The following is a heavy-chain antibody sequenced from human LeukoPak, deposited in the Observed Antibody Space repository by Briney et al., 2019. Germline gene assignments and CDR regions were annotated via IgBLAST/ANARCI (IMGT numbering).Heavy chain of an antibody. CDR3: ARRDYGSGSYSMNDY. J-gene: IGHJ4*02. D-gene: IGHD3-10*01. Sequence: ASVKVSCKASGYTFTSYAMNWVRQAPGQGLEWMGWINTNTGNPTYAQGFTGRFVFSLDTSVSTAYLQISSLKAEDTAVYYCARRDYGSGSYSMNDYWGQGTLVTVSS. V-gene: IGHV7-4-1*02. CDR1: GYTFTSYA. CDR2: INTNTGNP.